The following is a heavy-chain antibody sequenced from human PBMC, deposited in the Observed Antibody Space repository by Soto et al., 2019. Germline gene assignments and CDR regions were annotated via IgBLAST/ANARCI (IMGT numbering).Heavy chain of an antibody. D-gene: IGHD6-13*01. Sequence: ASVKVSCKASGYTFTSYGISWVRQAPGQGLEWMGWISAYNGNTNYAQKLQGRVTMTTDTSTSTAYMELRSLRSDDTAVYYCARVLGAAAGPDYYYYYGLDVRGQGTTVTVSS. CDR1: GYTFTSYG. V-gene: IGHV1-18*01. J-gene: IGHJ6*02. CDR2: ISAYNGNT. CDR3: ARVLGAAAGPDYYYYYGLDV.